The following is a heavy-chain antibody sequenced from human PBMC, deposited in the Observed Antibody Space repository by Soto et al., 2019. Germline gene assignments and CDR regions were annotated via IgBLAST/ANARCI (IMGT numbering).Heavy chain of an antibody. Sequence: GGSLRLSCAASGFTFSSYAMSWVRQAPGKGLEWVGRIRSKANNYATAYAASVKGRFIISRDDAKNTAYLQMNSLKTEDTAVYYCTRHVYYYGSGSYQTFDFWGQGTLVTVSS. V-gene: IGHV3-73*01. J-gene: IGHJ4*02. CDR1: GFTFSSYA. CDR2: IRSKANNYAT. CDR3: TRHVYYYGSGSYQTFDF. D-gene: IGHD3-10*01.